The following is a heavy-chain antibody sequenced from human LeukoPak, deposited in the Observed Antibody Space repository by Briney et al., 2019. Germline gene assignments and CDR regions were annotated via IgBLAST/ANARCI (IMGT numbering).Heavy chain of an antibody. J-gene: IGHJ3*01. D-gene: IGHD6-6*01. V-gene: IGHV4-4*07. CDR2: IYTSGST. Sequence: SETLSLTCNVSGGSISGYYWSWIRQPAGKGLEWIGRIYTSGSTKYNPSLKSPVTMYVDTSKSQFSLKLTSVTAADTAVYYCARRTDSGYSSSSSAFDVWGQGTMVTVSS. CDR3: ARRTDSGYSSSSSAFDV. CDR1: GGSISGYY.